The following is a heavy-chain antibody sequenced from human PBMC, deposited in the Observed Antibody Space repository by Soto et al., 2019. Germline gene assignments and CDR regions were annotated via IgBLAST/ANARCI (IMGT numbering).Heavy chain of an antibody. D-gene: IGHD2-8*02. Sequence: SETLSLTCTVSGGSVNSDSHYWSWIRQPPGKGLEWIGHMFYSGSTNYNPSPKSRVTISGDTSKNQFSLKLSSVTAADTAVYYCARLVRSLDFDYWGQGTPVTVSS. J-gene: IGHJ4*02. V-gene: IGHV4-61*01. CDR1: GGSVNSDSHY. CDR3: ARLVRSLDFDY. CDR2: MFYSGST.